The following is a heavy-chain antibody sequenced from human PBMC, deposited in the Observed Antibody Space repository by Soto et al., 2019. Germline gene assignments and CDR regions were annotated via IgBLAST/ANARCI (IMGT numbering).Heavy chain of an antibody. V-gene: IGHV2-26*01. CDR3: ARMGDYYDNAGDAFDL. CDR1: GFSLSNARMG. D-gene: IGHD3-22*01. J-gene: IGHJ3*01. Sequence: QVTLKESGPVLVKPTETLTMTCTVSGFSLSNARMGVSWIRQPPGKALEWLAPIFAKDEESYNTSLRSRLTIPRDPSQNPVVLTMTNMDPVDPATYYCARMGDYYDNAGDAFDLWGQGTRVTVSS. CDR2: IFAKDEE.